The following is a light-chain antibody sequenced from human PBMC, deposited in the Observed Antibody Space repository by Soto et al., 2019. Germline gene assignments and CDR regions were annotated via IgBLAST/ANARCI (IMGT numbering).Light chain of an antibody. J-gene: IGKJ4*01. Sequence: DIVMTQSPDSLAVSLGERATINCKSSQSVLYSSNNKNYLAWYQQEPGQPPKLLIYWASTRESGVPYRFSGSGSGTDFTLTSSSLQAEDVAVYYCQQYYSTPLTFGGGTKVEI. CDR1: QSVLYSSNNKNY. CDR3: QQYYSTPLT. V-gene: IGKV4-1*01. CDR2: WAS.